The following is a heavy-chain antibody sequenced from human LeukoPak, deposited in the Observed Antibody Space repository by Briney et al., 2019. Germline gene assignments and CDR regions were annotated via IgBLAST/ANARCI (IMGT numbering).Heavy chain of an antibody. Sequence: PSETLSLTCAVYGGSFSGYYWSWIRQPPGKGLEWIGSIYYSGSSYYTPSLKSRLTISVDTSKDQFSLKLTSVTAADTAVYYCAASGYSTRWYYYDFWGQGTLVTVSS. J-gene: IGHJ4*02. D-gene: IGHD2-8*01. CDR1: GGSFSGYY. CDR2: IYYSGSS. V-gene: IGHV4-34*01. CDR3: AASGYSTRWYYYDF.